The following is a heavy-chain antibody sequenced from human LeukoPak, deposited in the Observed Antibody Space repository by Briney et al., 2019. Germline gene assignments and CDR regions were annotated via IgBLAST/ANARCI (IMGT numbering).Heavy chain of an antibody. CDR3: ARVRGRFLEWLLDFDY. CDR2: ISYDGSNK. J-gene: IGHJ4*02. Sequence: GGSLRLSCAASGFTFSSYAMHWVRQAPGKGLEWVAVISYDGSNKYYADSVKGRFTISRDNSKNTLYLQMNSLRAEDTAVCYCARVRGRFLEWLLDFDYWGQGTLVTVSS. CDR1: GFTFSSYA. V-gene: IGHV3-30-3*01. D-gene: IGHD3-3*01.